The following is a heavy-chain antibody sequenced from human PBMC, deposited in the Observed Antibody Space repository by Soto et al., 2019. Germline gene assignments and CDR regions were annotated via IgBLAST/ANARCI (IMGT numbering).Heavy chain of an antibody. CDR2: ISYDGSNK. CDR3: ASEHRQQLNYYYGMDV. J-gene: IGHJ6*02. CDR1: GFTFSSYA. Sequence: QLQLVESGGGVVQPGRSLRLSCAASGFTFSSYAMHWVRQAPGKGLEWVAGISYDGSNKYDADSVKGRFTISRDNSKNTLYLQIHRLRPEDTAVYFCASEHRQQLNYYYGMDVWGQGTTGTVSS. V-gene: IGHV3-30-3*01. D-gene: IGHD6-13*01.